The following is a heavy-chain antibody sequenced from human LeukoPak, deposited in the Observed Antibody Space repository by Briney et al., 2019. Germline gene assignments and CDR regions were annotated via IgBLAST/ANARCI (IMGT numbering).Heavy chain of an antibody. D-gene: IGHD3-3*01. CDR2: IKEDGSEK. CDR3: ARGDFWSGYSFA. V-gene: IGHV3-7*03. J-gene: IGHJ4*02. Sequence: PGGSLRLSCVASPFTSSGHWMSWVRQAPGKGLEWVANIKEDGSEKYYLDSVKGRFTIPRDNAKNSLHLQMNSLRAEDTAVYYCARGDFWSGYSFAGGQGTLVTVSS. CDR1: PFTSSGHW.